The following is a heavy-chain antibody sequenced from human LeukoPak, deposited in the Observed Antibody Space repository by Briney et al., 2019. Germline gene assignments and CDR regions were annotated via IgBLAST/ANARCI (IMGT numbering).Heavy chain of an antibody. V-gene: IGHV3-21*01. D-gene: IGHD6-19*01. CDR3: VRDFVRSSGWSI. J-gene: IGHJ4*02. Sequence: GGSLRLSSAACGFTLSSYSMNCARQAPGKGLEWVSSISSSSSYIYYADSVKGRFTISRNNAKNSLYLQMKRLRADDTAVYYCVRDFVRSSGWSIWGQGTLVTVSS. CDR1: GFTLSSYS. CDR2: ISSSSSYI.